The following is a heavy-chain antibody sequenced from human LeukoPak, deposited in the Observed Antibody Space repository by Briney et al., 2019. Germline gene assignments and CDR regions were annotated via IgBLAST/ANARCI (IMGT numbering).Heavy chain of an antibody. CDR2: IYSGGST. J-gene: IGHJ4*02. D-gene: IGHD1-26*01. Sequence: SGGSLRLSCAASGLTVSSNYMSWVRQAPGKGLEWVSVIYSGGSTYYADSVKGRFTVSRDHAKNSLYLQMNSLRAEDTAVYYCARDFGQWQLNGGYYFDYWGQGTLVTVSS. CDR3: ARDFGQWQLNGGYYFDY. V-gene: IGHV3-66*01. CDR1: GLTVSSNY.